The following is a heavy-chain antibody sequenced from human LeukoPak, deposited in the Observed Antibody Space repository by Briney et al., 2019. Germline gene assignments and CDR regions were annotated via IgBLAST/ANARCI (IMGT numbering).Heavy chain of an antibody. J-gene: IGHJ4*02. Sequence: GGSLRLSCAASGFTFSDYYMSWIRQAPGKGLEWVSYISSSGSTIYYADSVKGRFTISRDNAKNSLYLQLNSLRAEDTAVYYCARDPSYRDYIFDYWGQGTLVTVSS. CDR3: ARDPSYRDYIFDY. CDR2: ISSSGSTI. CDR1: GFTFSDYY. V-gene: IGHV3-11*04. D-gene: IGHD4-17*01.